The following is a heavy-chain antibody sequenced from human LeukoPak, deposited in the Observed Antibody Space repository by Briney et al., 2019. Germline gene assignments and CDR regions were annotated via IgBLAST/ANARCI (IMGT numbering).Heavy chain of an antibody. J-gene: IGHJ4*02. V-gene: IGHV4-61*08. CDR1: GGSFSSGDYY. Sequence: PSETLSLTCTVSGGSFSSGDYYWSWLPPPPGKGLESIGYIYYSGSYNYNPSLKSRVNISVDTSKNQFSLKLSSVTAADTAVYYCARVLILKTTLSPYYFDYWGQGTLVSVSS. D-gene: IGHD4-17*01. CDR2: IYYSGSY. CDR3: ARVLILKTTLSPYYFDY.